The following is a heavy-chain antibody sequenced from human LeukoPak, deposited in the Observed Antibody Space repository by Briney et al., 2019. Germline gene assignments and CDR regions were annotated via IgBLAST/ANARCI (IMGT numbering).Heavy chain of an antibody. V-gene: IGHV3-30*02. CDR3: AKEEEGAFDI. J-gene: IGHJ3*02. CDR1: GFTFSSYS. CDR2: IRYDGSNK. Sequence: GGSLRLSCAASGFTFSSYSMNWVRQAPGKGLEWVAFIRYDGSNKYYADSVKGRFTISRDNSKNTLYLQMNSLRAEDTAVYYCAKEEEGAFDIWGQGTMVTVSS.